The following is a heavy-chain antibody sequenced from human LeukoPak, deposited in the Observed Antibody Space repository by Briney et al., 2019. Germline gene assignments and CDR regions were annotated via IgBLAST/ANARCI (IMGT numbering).Heavy chain of an antibody. CDR3: TRDSANYHFAY. CDR1: GFTVKDNF. J-gene: IGHJ4*02. V-gene: IGHV3-66*01. CDR2: LYSGGAT. D-gene: IGHD4/OR15-4a*01. Sequence: GGSLRLSCAASGFTVKDNFMSWVRQAPGKGLEWVSVLYSGGATYYADSVKGRFTISRDNSKNIVFLQMNDLRTEDTAFYYCTRDSANYHFAYWGQGTLVTVSS.